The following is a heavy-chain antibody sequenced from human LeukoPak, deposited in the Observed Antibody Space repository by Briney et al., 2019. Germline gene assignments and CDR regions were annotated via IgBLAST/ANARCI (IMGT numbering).Heavy chain of an antibody. CDR1: GFSFSTFG. J-gene: IGHJ4*02. Sequence: GRSLRLSCVASGFSFSTFGMHWVRQAPGKGLEWVALASDDGQYYADSVKGRFTISRDNSKNTLYLQMSSLRTEDTAVYYCVKDRAVDYWGQGTLVTVSS. V-gene: IGHV3-30*18. D-gene: IGHD3-10*01. CDR2: ASDDGQ. CDR3: VKDRAVDY.